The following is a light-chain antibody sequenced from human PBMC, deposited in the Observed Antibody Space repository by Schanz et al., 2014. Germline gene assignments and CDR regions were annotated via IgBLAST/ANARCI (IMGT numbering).Light chain of an antibody. Sequence: DIVMTQSPDSLAVSLGGRATIHCKSSQSVLYSSNNKNYLAWYQQKPGQPPKLLISWASTRESGVPDRFSGSGAGTDFTLTISSLQAEDVALYYCQHYYSTPPAFGQGTKVEIK. CDR3: QHYYSTPPA. CDR2: WAS. V-gene: IGKV4-1*01. J-gene: IGKJ1*01. CDR1: QSVLYSSNNKNY.